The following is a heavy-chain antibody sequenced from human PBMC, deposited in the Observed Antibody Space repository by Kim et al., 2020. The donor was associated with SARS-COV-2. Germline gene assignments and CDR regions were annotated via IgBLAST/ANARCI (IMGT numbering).Heavy chain of an antibody. V-gene: IGHV3-21*01. J-gene: IGHJ1*01. Sequence: GGSLRLSCLASGFIFNRYSMNWFRQAAGKGLEWVSSMSIDSKYILYADSVKGRFTMSRDNAKDSVYLQMNSLRAEDTAVYYCATDWPAYVWEYWGQGTLVTVSA. D-gene: IGHD3-16*01. CDR1: GFIFNRYS. CDR3: ATDWPAYVWEY. CDR2: MSIDSKYI.